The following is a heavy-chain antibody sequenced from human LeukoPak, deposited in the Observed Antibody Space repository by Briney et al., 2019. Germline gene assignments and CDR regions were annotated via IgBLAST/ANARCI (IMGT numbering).Heavy chain of an antibody. J-gene: IGHJ4*02. CDR2: IRYDGSNK. CDR3: VRGTTTPGVDY. Sequence: GGSLRLSCAASGFTFSSYGMHWVRQAPGKGLEWVAFIRYDGSNKYYADSVKGRFTISRDNAKNSLYLQMHSLTAEDTAVYYCVRGTTTPGVDYWGQGTLVTVSS. D-gene: IGHD4-17*01. CDR1: GFTFSSYG. V-gene: IGHV3-30*02.